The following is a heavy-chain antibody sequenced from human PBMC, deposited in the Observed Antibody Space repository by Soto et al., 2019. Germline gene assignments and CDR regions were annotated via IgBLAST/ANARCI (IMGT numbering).Heavy chain of an antibody. CDR3: AHIMVRGVIYYYMDV. J-gene: IGHJ6*03. Sequence: QITLKESGPTLVKPTQTLTLTCTFSGFSLSTSGVGVGWIRQPPGKALEWLALIYWDDDKRYSPSLKSRPTITKDTSKNQVVLTMTNMDPVDTATYYCAHIMVRGVIYYYMDVWGKGTTVTVSS. CDR1: GFSLSTSGVG. D-gene: IGHD3-10*01. V-gene: IGHV2-5*02. CDR2: IYWDDDK.